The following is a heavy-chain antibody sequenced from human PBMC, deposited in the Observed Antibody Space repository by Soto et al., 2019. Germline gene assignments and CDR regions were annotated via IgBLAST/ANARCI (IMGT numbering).Heavy chain of an antibody. CDR3: ARDLDDILTGYLYYFDY. CDR2: IWYDGSNK. D-gene: IGHD3-9*01. J-gene: IGHJ4*02. V-gene: IGHV3-33*01. CDR1: GFTFSSYG. Sequence: PGGSLRLSCAASGFTFSSYGMHWVCQAPGKGLEWVAVIWYDGSNKYYADSVKGRFTISRDNSKNTLYLQMNSLRAEDTAVYYCARDLDDILTGYLYYFDYWGQGTLVTVSS.